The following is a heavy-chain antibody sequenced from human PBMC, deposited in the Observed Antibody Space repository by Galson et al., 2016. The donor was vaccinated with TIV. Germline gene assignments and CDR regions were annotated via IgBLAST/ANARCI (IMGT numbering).Heavy chain of an antibody. CDR1: GGTFSNFV. D-gene: IGHD3-10*01. CDR3: ARGRGYYFGSGSSYFDD. CDR2: INPIFGTA. V-gene: IGHV1-69*06. J-gene: IGHJ4*02. Sequence: SVKVSCKASGGTFSNFVISWVRQAPGQGLEWMGSINPIFGTANYAQKFQDRVTITADTSTSTIDMELSSLRSEDTAVYYCARGRGYYFGSGSSYFDDWGQGSLVTVSS.